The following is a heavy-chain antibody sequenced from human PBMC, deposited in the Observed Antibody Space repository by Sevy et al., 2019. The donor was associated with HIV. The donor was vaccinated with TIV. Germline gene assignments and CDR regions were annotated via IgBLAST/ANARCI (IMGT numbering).Heavy chain of an antibody. Sequence: SETLSLTCTVSGDSISGYYWNWIRQPAGKGLEWIGRIFYSGTTNCNSSLKSRVTMSIDTSKNQFSLRLRSVTAADSAVYYCARDRGGRDCSGGSCYFDYSYYYGLDVWGQGTTVTVSS. V-gene: IGHV4-4*07. CDR3: ARDRGGRDCSGGSCYFDYSYYYGLDV. J-gene: IGHJ6*02. CDR1: GDSISGYY. CDR2: IFYSGTT. D-gene: IGHD2-15*01.